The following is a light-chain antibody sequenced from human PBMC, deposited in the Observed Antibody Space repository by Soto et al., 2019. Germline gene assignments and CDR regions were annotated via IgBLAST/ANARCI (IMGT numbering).Light chain of an antibody. V-gene: IGKV1-5*03. CDR2: KAS. J-gene: IGKJ4*01. CDR1: QSISSW. CDR3: QQYDSYPIT. Sequence: DTQMTQSPSTLSASVGDRVTITCRASQSISSWLAWYQQKPGKAPKLLIYKASTLQSGVPSSFSGRGSGTEFTLTISSLQPDDFATYYFQQYDSYPITFGGGTKVEIK.